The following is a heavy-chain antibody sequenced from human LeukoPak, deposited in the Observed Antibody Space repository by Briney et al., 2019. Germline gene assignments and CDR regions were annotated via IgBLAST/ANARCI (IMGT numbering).Heavy chain of an antibody. Sequence: GGSLRLSCAASGFIFSDYYMSWIRQAPGKGLEWLSYISSSGSTKYYADSVKGRFTISRDNAKNSLYLHMNSLRAEDTAVYYCARNFSYGDYNGYGIYYMDVWGQGTTVTVSS. CDR1: GFIFSDYY. V-gene: IGHV3-11*01. CDR2: ISSSGSTK. D-gene: IGHD4-17*01. CDR3: ARNFSYGDYNGYGIYYMDV. J-gene: IGHJ6*03.